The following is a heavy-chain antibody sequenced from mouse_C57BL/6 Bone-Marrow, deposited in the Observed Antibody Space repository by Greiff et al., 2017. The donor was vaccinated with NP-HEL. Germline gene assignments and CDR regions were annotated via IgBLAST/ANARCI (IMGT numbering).Heavy chain of an antibody. D-gene: IGHD1-1*01. J-gene: IGHJ1*03. CDR3: ARGVYYGSTHWYFDV. CDR2: IYPGDGDT. Sequence: VQVVESGAELVKPGASVKISCKASGYAFSSYWMHWVKQRPGKGLEWIGQIYPGDGDTNYNGKFKGKATLTADKSSSTAYMQLSILTSEDSAVYFCARGVYYGSTHWYFDVWGTGTTVTVSS. V-gene: IGHV1-80*01. CDR1: GYAFSSYW.